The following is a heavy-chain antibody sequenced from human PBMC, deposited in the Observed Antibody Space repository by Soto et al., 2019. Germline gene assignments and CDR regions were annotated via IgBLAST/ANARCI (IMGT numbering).Heavy chain of an antibody. CDR3: ARDRFYGALSGYSFTRARGFEP. CDR1: GYTFTSYA. Sequence: ASVKVSCKASGYTFTSYAMHWVRQAPGQRLEWMGWINAGNGNTKYSQKFQGRVTITRDTSASTAYMELSSLRSEDTAVYYCARDRFYGALSGYSFTRARGFEPWRQGTRVAVSS. V-gene: IGHV1-3*01. D-gene: IGHD3-3*01. J-gene: IGHJ5*02. CDR2: INAGNGNT.